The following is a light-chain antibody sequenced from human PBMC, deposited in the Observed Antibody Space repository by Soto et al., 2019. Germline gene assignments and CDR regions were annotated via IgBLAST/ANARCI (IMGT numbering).Light chain of an antibody. J-gene: IGKJ1*01. CDR1: QGLVYSDGNTF. CDR3: VQGTHGPWT. V-gene: IGKV2-30*01. CDR2: QVS. Sequence: DVVMTQSPLSLSVTLGQPASISCRSSQGLVYSDGNTFLNWFHQRPGQSPRRLSYQVSNRDSGVPDRCSGSGSGTDYTLTISRVAAEDVGIYYCVQGTHGPWTFGQGTKVEIK.